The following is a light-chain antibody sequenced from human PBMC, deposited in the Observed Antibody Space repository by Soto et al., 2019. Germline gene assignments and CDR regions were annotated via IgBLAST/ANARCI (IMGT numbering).Light chain of an antibody. CDR1: QSISDN. CDR3: LQHDSFPYT. CDR2: GAS. J-gene: IGKJ2*01. V-gene: IGKV3-15*01. Sequence: DIVMTQSPAILSVSLGERATLSCLASQSISDNLAWYQQRSGQAPRLLIYGASTRATGVPARFSGSGSGTEFTLTISSLQPEDSATYYCLQHDSFPYTFGQGTRLEI.